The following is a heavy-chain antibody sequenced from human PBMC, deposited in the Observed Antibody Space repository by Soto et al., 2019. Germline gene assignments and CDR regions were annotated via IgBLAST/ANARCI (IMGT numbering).Heavy chain of an antibody. CDR1: GFTFSSYA. V-gene: IGHV3-23*01. Sequence: ELQLLESGGGLVQPGGSLRLSCAASGFTFSSYAMSWVRQAPGKGLEWVSAISGSGGSTYYADSVKGRFTISRDNSKNTLYLQMNSLRAEDTAVYYCAKDDGIAVAGPDWGQGTLVTVSS. J-gene: IGHJ4*02. CDR2: ISGSGGST. D-gene: IGHD6-19*01. CDR3: AKDDGIAVAGPD.